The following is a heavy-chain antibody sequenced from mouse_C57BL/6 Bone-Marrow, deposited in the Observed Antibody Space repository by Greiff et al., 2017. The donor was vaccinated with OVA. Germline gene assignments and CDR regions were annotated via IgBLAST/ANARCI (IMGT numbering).Heavy chain of an antibody. Sequence: EVMLVESGGDLVKPGGSLKLSCAASGFTFSSYGMSWVRQTPDKRLAWVATISSGGSYTYYPDSVKGRFTISRDNAKNTLYLQMSSLKSEDTAMYYCARRGWLLRGYYAMDYWGQGTSVTVSS. V-gene: IGHV5-6*02. CDR3: ARRGWLLRGYYAMDY. J-gene: IGHJ4*01. CDR2: ISSGGSYT. CDR1: GFTFSSYG. D-gene: IGHD2-3*01.